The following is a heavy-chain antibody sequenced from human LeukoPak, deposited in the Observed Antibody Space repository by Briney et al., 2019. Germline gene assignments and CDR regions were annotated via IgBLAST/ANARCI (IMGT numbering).Heavy chain of an antibody. J-gene: IGHJ4*02. CDR2: ISWDGGST. V-gene: IGHV3-43D*03. Sequence: GGSLRLSCAASGFTFDDYAMHWVRQAPGKGLEWVSLISWDGGSTYYADSVKGRFTISRDNSKNSLYLQMNSLRAEDTALYYCARGYSSSWTPFDYWGQGTLVTVSS. CDR1: GFTFDDYA. CDR3: ARGYSSSWTPFDY. D-gene: IGHD6-13*01.